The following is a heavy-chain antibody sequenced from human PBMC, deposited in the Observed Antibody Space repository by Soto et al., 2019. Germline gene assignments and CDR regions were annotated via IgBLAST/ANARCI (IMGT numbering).Heavy chain of an antibody. Sequence: SETLSLTCTVSGGSIGTSGCYWGWIRQPPGKGLEWIGSIYYSGSAFYNVSLKSRVTMSVDTSKNQFSLNLTSVTAADTAVYYCARHLDPIFGVVSYYYYYMDVWGKGTTVTVSS. CDR2: IYYSGSA. J-gene: IGHJ6*03. CDR3: ARHLDPIFGVVSYYYYYMDV. CDR1: GGSIGTSGCY. D-gene: IGHD3-3*01. V-gene: IGHV4-39*01.